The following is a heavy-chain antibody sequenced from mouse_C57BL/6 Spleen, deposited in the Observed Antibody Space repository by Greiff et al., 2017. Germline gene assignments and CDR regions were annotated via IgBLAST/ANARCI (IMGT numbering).Heavy chain of an antibody. CDR3: ARGGTTVSYFDY. V-gene: IGHV1-81*01. D-gene: IGHD1-1*01. CDR1: GYTFTSYG. CDR2: IYPRSGNT. Sequence: QVQLKQSGAELARPGASVKLSCKASGYTFTSYGISWVKQRTGQGLEWIGEIYPRSGNTYYNEKFKGKATLTADQSSSTAYMELRSLTSEDSAVYFCARGGTTVSYFDYWGQGTTLTVSS. J-gene: IGHJ2*01.